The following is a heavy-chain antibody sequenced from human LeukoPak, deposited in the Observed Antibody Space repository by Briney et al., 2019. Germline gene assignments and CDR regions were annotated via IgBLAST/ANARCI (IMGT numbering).Heavy chain of an antibody. CDR3: ARAPTSGYSSGWLSY. J-gene: IGHJ4*02. CDR1: GYTFTSYY. D-gene: IGHD6-19*01. V-gene: IGHV1-46*01. CDR2: INPSGGST. Sequence: GASVKVSCKASGYTFTSYYMHWVRQAPGQGLEWMGIINPSGGSTSYAQKFQGRVTMTRDTSTSTVYMELSSLRSEDTAVYYCARAPTSGYSSGWLSYWGQGTLVTVSS.